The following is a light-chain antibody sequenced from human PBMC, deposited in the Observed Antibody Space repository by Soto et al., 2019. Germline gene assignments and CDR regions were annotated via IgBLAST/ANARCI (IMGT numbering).Light chain of an antibody. CDR1: QSVSSSY. Sequence: EIVLTQSPGTLSLSPGERATLSCRASQSVSSSYLAWYQQKPGQAPRLLIYGAYSRATGIPDRFSGSGSGTDFTHTISRLEPEDFAVYYCQQYGSSLFFGQGTKLEIK. CDR2: GAY. V-gene: IGKV3-20*01. J-gene: IGKJ2*01. CDR3: QQYGSSLF.